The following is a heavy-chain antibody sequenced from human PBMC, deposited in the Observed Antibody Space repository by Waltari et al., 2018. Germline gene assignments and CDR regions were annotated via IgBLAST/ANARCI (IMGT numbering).Heavy chain of an antibody. Sequence: EVQLVESGGGLVKPGGSLRLSCAASGFTFSSYRMNWVRQAPGKGREGVSSISNRSSYIYYADSVKGRFTISRDNAKNSLYLQMNSLRAEDTAVYYCARDAYGDYAAFDIWGQGTMVTVSS. V-gene: IGHV3-21*01. D-gene: IGHD4-17*01. CDR2: ISNRSSYI. CDR1: GFTFSSYR. J-gene: IGHJ3*02. CDR3: ARDAYGDYAAFDI.